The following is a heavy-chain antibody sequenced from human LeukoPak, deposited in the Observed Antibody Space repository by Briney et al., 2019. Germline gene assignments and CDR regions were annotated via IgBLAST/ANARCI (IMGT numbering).Heavy chain of an antibody. Sequence: PSETLSLTCAVYGGSFSGYYWSWIRQPPGKGLEWIGYIYYSGSTNYNPSLKSRVTISVDTSKNQFSLKLSSVTAADTAVYYCAREYNYYFDYWGQGILVTVSS. CDR2: IYYSGST. D-gene: IGHD1-14*01. CDR3: AREYNYYFDY. CDR1: GGSFSGYY. V-gene: IGHV4-59*01. J-gene: IGHJ4*02.